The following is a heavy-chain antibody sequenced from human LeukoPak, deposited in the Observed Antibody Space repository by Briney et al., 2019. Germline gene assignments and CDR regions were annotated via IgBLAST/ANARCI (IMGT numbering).Heavy chain of an antibody. CDR3: ARIEWERLGRAFDI. D-gene: IGHD1-26*01. CDR2: IYSAGAT. Sequence: PGGSLRLSCAASGFTVSDNYMTWVRQAPGKGLEWVLSIYSAGATHYAESVKGRFTISRDNSKNTLYLQMNSLRAEDMAVYYCARIEWERLGRAFDIWGQGTMVTVSS. V-gene: IGHV3-53*01. J-gene: IGHJ3*02. CDR1: GFTVSDNY.